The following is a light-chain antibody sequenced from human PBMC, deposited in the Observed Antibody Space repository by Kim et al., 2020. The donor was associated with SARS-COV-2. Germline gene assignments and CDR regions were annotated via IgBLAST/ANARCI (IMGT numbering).Light chain of an antibody. J-gene: IGKJ2*01. Sequence: ASVGERVSITCQASQDIANSLSWFQQKPGKAPKLLIYDVSDLESGVPSRFSGSVSGTHFTFTISNLHPEDFATYYCQQYDGLPPFTFGQGTKLEI. CDR2: DVS. CDR1: QDIANS. V-gene: IGKV1-33*01. CDR3: QQYDGLPPFT.